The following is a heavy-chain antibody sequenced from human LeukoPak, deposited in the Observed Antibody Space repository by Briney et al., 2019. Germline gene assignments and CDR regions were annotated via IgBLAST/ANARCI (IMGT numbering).Heavy chain of an antibody. CDR1: GFTFSSYW. CDR3: ASAYYYGSANAFDI. Sequence: GGSLRLSCAASGFTFSSYWMSWVRQAPGRGLEWVANIKQDGSEKYYVDSVKGRFTISRDNAKNSLYLQMNSLRAEDTALYYCASAYYYGSANAFDIWGQGAMVTVSS. D-gene: IGHD3-10*01. V-gene: IGHV3-7*01. CDR2: IKQDGSEK. J-gene: IGHJ3*02.